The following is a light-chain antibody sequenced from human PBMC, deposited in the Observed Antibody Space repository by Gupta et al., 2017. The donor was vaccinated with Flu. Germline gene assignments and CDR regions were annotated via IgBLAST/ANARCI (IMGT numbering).Light chain of an antibody. CDR1: SSDIGRYNY. CDR3: CSYGGTDIPYV. CDR2: EVT. Sequence: QSALTQPPSASGSPRQPVTISCTGTSSDIGRYNYVSWYQQYPGRAPKLMIFEVTKRPSGVPDRFSGSKSGNTASLTVSGLQAEDEADYYCCSYGGTDIPYVFGTGTRVTVL. V-gene: IGLV2-8*01. J-gene: IGLJ1*01.